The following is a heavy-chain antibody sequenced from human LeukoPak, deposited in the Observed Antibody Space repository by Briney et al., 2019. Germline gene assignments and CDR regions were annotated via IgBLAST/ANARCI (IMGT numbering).Heavy chain of an antibody. V-gene: IGHV3-9*01. CDR2: ISWNSGTI. J-gene: IGHJ4*02. Sequence: GGSLRLSCAASGFTFDDYAMHWVRQAPGKGLEWVSGISWNSGTIGYADSVKGRFTISRDNAKNSLYLQMNSLRAEDTAVYYCARGADYYDSSGYYYFDYWGQGTLVTVSS. CDR3: ARGADYYDSSGYYYFDY. D-gene: IGHD3-22*01. CDR1: GFTFDDYA.